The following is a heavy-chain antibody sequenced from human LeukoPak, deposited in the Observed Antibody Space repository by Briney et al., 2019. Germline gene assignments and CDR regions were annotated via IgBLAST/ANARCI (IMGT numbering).Heavy chain of an antibody. Sequence: SETLSLTCTVSGGSISPYYWSWIRQPPGKGLEWLGYIYYSGNTEYKPSLESRVAMSVDTSKNQFSLGLSSVTAADTAVYYCARSTGSTMFIDYWGQGTLVTVSS. CDR3: ARSTGSTMFIDY. D-gene: IGHD3-10*02. J-gene: IGHJ4*02. V-gene: IGHV4-59*01. CDR1: GGSISPYY. CDR2: IYYSGNT.